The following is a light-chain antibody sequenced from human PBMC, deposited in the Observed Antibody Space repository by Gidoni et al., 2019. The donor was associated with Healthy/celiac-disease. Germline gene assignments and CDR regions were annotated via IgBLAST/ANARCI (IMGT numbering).Light chain of an antibody. CDR2: VGTGGIVG. V-gene: IGLV9-49*01. CDR3: GADHGSGSNFVKV. J-gene: IGLJ3*02. CDR1: SGYSNYK. Sequence: LGASVTLTCTLSSGYSNYKVDWYQQRPGKGPRFVMRVGTGGIVGSKGDGIPDRCSVLGSGLNRYLTIKNIQEEDESDYHCGADHGSGSNFVKVFGGGTKLTVL.